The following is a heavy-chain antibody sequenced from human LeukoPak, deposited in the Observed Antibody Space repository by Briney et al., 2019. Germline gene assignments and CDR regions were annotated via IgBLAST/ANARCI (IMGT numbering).Heavy chain of an antibody. CDR1: GFTFSNYA. CDR2: ISYDETNK. CDR3: ARLQYPDY. Sequence: GRSLTLSCAASGFTFSNYAMHWVRQAPGKGLEWVAVISYDETNKYYADSVEGRFTISRDNSKNTLYLQMNSLRAEDTAVYYCARLQYPDYWGQGTPVTVSS. V-gene: IGHV3-30-3*01. D-gene: IGHD4-11*01. J-gene: IGHJ4*02.